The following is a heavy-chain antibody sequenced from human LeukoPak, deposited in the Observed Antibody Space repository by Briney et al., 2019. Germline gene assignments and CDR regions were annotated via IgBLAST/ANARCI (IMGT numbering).Heavy chain of an antibody. Sequence: PGRSLRLSCAASGFTFSTYSMNWVRQAPGKGLEWVSYISSSSSTIYYADSVKGRFTISRDNAKNSLYLQMNSLRDEDTAVFYCARAQSNIAVAGPYYFDYWGQGTLVTVSS. V-gene: IGHV3-48*02. D-gene: IGHD6-19*01. CDR2: ISSSSSTI. J-gene: IGHJ4*02. CDR3: ARAQSNIAVAGPYYFDY. CDR1: GFTFSTYS.